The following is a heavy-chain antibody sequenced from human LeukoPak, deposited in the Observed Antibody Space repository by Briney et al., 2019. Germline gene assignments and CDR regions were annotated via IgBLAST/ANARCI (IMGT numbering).Heavy chain of an antibody. D-gene: IGHD1-26*01. J-gene: IGHJ4*02. CDR3: ARAGGVVGATTWNY. CDR2: IYYSGNT. V-gene: IGHV4-59*01. CDR1: GGSLSSYY. Sequence: SETLSLTCTVSGGSLSSYYWSWIRQPPGKGLEWIGNIYYSGNTDYNPSLKSRVTISIDTSKNQFSLRLTSVTAADTAVYYCARAGGVVGATTWNYWGQGTLVTVSS.